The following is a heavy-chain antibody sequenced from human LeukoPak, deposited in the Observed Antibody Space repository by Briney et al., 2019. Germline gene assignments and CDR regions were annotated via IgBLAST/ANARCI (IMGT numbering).Heavy chain of an antibody. CDR1: GYTFTGYY. Sequence: ASVKVSCKASGYTFTGYYMHWVRQAPGQGLEWMGWINPNSGGTNYAQKFQGRVTMTRDTSISTAYMELSRLRSDDTAVYYCATHRSGEEGSSYFDYWGQGTLVTVSS. V-gene: IGHV1-2*02. CDR3: ATHRSGEEGSSYFDY. CDR2: INPNSGGT. D-gene: IGHD3-10*01. J-gene: IGHJ4*02.